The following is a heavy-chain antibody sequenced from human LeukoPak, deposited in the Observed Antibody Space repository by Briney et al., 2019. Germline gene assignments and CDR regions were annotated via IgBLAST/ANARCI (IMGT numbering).Heavy chain of an antibody. CDR3: ARNCFGIAAAVVCFDP. CDR2: INPSGGST. V-gene: IGHV1-46*01. J-gene: IGHJ5*02. D-gene: IGHD6-13*01. CDR1: GYTFTSYG. Sequence: ASVKVSCKASGYTFTSYGISWVRQAPGQGLEWMGIINPSGGSTSYAQKFQGRVTMTRDTSTSTVYMELSSLRSEDTAVYYCARNCFGIAAAVVCFDPWGQGTLVTVSS.